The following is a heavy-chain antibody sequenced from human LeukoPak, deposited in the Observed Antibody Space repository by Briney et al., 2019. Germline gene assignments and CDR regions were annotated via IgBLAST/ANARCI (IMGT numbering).Heavy chain of an antibody. Sequence: SETLSLTCTVSGGSISSSSYYWGWIRQPPGKGLEWIGSIYYSGSTYYNPSFKSRVTISVDTSKNQFSLKLSSVTAADTAVYYCARAEYDFWSGYPNWFDPWGQGTLVTVSS. CDR3: ARAEYDFWSGYPNWFDP. V-gene: IGHV4-39*01. CDR2: IYYSGST. CDR1: GGSISSSSYY. J-gene: IGHJ5*02. D-gene: IGHD3-3*01.